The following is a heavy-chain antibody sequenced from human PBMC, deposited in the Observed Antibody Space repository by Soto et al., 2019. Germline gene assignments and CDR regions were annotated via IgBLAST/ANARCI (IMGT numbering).Heavy chain of an antibody. D-gene: IGHD6-13*01. J-gene: IGHJ5*02. Sequence: GGSLRLSCAVSGITVSGKKYITWVRQAPGKGLEWVSTISSNSAYIYYTDALRGRFTISRDNAKNSLHLQMNSLRAEDTAVYYCTRDASRDSSARGWFDPWGPGTLVTVSS. CDR3: TRDASRDSSARGWFDP. CDR1: GITVSGKKY. V-gene: IGHV3-21*01. CDR2: ISSNSAYI.